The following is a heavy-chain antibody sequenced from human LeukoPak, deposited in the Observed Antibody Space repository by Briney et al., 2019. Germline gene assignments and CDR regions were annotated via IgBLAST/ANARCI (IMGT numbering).Heavy chain of an antibody. CDR1: GGSISSSSYY. J-gene: IGHJ5*02. CDR2: IYYSGST. V-gene: IGHV4-39*07. CDR3: ARGYYYDSGNWFDP. D-gene: IGHD3-22*01. Sequence: SETLSLTCTVSGGSISSSSYYWGWIRQPPGKGLEWIGSIYYSGSTYYNPSLKSRVTISVDTSKNQFSLKLSSVTAADTAVYYCARGYYYDSGNWFDPWGQGTLVTVSS.